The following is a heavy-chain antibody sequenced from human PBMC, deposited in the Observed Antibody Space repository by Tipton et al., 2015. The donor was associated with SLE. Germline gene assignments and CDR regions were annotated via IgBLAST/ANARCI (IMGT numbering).Heavy chain of an antibody. J-gene: IGHJ5*02. D-gene: IGHD6-19*01. Sequence: GSLRLSCAASGFTFSSYEMSWVRQTPGKGLEFISYITSSSSTVYYADSVKGRVTISRDNAKNSLYLQMNSLRAEDTAIYYCARGRYGGGWSSPNWFDPWGQGTLVTVSS. CDR3: ARGRYGGGWSSPNWFDP. CDR2: ITSSSSTV. V-gene: IGHV3-48*03. CDR1: GFTFSSYE.